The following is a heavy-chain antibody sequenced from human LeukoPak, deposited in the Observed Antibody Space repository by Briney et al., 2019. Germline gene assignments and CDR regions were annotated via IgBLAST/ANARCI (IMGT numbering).Heavy chain of an antibody. CDR2: VFYSGST. V-gene: IGHV4-59*12. Sequence: SETLSLTCTVSGGSISNYYWNWIRQPPGKGLEWIGSVFYSGSTNYNPSLKSRVTISVDTSKNQFSLKLSSVTAADTAVYYCATRPDIAATGPGWFDPWGQGTLVTVSS. CDR1: GGSISNYY. D-gene: IGHD6-13*01. J-gene: IGHJ5*02. CDR3: ATRPDIAATGPGWFDP.